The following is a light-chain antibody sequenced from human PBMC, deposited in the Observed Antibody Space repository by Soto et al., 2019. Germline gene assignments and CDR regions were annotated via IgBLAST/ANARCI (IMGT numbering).Light chain of an antibody. J-gene: IGLJ3*02. V-gene: IGLV1-44*01. CDR2: NNN. Sequence: QSALTQPPSASGTPGQRVTISCSGSNFNIGSHTVNWYQQLPGTAPKLLMHNNNQRPSGVPDRFSGSKSGTSASLAISGLQSEDEADYCCSVWDDSLKGWVFGGGTKVTVL. CDR1: NFNIGSHT. CDR3: SVWDDSLKGWV.